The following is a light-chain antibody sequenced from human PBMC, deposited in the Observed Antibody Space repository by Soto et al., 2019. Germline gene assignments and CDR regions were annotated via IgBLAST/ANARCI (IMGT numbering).Light chain of an antibody. Sequence: QSVLTQPASVSGSPGQSITISCTGTSSDVGGYKYVSWYQQHPGEAPKLIIYEVSNRPSGVSNRFSGSKSGNTASLTISGLQAEDEADYYCSSYTSTSPCVFGTGTKLTVL. J-gene: IGLJ1*01. CDR3: SSYTSTSPCV. CDR2: EVS. V-gene: IGLV2-14*01. CDR1: SSDVGGYKY.